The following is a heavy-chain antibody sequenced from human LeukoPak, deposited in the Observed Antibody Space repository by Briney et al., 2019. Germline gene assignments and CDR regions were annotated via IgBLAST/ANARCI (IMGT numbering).Heavy chain of an antibody. D-gene: IGHD3-22*01. V-gene: IGHV3-23*01. CDR2: LSGSGAGT. Sequence: GGSLRLSCAASGFTFSDYALGWVRQAPGRGLEWVATLSGSGAGTYYSDSVQGRFTISRDNSQNTLYLDMNSLRAEDTAVYFCANIDSSGYYRDYWGQGTLVTVSS. CDR1: GFTFSDYA. CDR3: ANIDSSGYYRDY. J-gene: IGHJ4*02.